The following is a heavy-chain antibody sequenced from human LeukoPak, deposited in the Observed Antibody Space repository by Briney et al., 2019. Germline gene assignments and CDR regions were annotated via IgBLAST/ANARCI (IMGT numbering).Heavy chain of an antibody. CDR1: GFTFNSYS. J-gene: IGHJ4*02. D-gene: IGHD3-22*01. CDR2: ISSSTTYI. CDR3: TRIAYYHDSSGYALDY. Sequence: GGSLRLSCAASGFTFNSYSFNWVRQAPGKGLEWVSSISSSTTYIFYADSVKGRFTISRDDAKNSLYLQMNRLRAEDTAVYYCTRIAYYHDSSGYALDYWGQGALVTASS. V-gene: IGHV3-21*01.